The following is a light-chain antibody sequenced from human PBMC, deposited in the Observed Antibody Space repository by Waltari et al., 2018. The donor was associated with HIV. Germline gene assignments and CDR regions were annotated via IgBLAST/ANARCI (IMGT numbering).Light chain of an antibody. Sequence: QSALTQPASVSGSPGQSITISCTGTSRDVGGYNYVSWYQHHPGKAPKLMIYDVSNRPSGVSNRVSGSMSGNTASLTISGLQAEDEADYYCNSYTTSSTLHVVFGGGTKLTVL. CDR2: DVS. J-gene: IGLJ2*01. CDR1: SRDVGGYNY. V-gene: IGLV2-14*03. CDR3: NSYTTSSTLHVV.